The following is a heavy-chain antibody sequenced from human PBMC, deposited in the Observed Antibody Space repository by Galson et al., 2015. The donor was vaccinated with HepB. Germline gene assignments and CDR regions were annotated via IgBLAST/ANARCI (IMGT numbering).Heavy chain of an antibody. Sequence: SLRLSCAASGFTFSSYGMHWVRQAPGKGLEWVAFIRYDGSNKYYADSVKGRFTISRDNSKNTLYLQMNSLRAEDTAVYYCAKDVGGLPDFDYWGQGTLVTVSS. CDR1: GFTFSSYG. CDR3: AKDVGGLPDFDY. D-gene: IGHD2-15*01. J-gene: IGHJ4*02. V-gene: IGHV3-30*02. CDR2: IRYDGSNK.